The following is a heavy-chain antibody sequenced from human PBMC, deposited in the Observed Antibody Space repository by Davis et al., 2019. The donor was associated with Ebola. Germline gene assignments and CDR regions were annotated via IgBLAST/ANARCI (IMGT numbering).Heavy chain of an antibody. CDR1: GFTLSSYS. V-gene: IGHV3-53*01. Sequence: PGGSLRLSCAASGFTLSSYSMNWVRQAPGKGLEWVSVIYSGGSTYYADSVKGRFTISRDNSKNTLYLQMNSLRAEDTAVYYCARIDYGDYGMDVWGQGTTVTVSS. D-gene: IGHD4-17*01. CDR3: ARIDYGDYGMDV. J-gene: IGHJ6*02. CDR2: IYSGGST.